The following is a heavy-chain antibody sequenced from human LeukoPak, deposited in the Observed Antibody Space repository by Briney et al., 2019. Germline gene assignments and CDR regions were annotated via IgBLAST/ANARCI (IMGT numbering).Heavy chain of an antibody. D-gene: IGHD6-19*01. J-gene: IGHJ4*02. Sequence: PGGSLRLSCAASGFTFSSYGMHWVRQAPGKGLEWVAVISYDGSNKYYADSVKGRFTISRDNSKNTLYLQMNSLRAEDTAVYYCAKDALLYSSGWYDDYWGQGTLVTVSS. CDR1: GFTFSSYG. CDR2: ISYDGSNK. V-gene: IGHV3-30*18. CDR3: AKDALLYSSGWYDDY.